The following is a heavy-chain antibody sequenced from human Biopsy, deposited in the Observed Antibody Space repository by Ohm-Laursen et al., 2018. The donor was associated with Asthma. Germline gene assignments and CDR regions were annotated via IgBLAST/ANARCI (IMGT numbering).Heavy chain of an antibody. D-gene: IGHD5-12*01. CDR3: QRGFNGDDCGY. J-gene: IGHJ4*02. CDR2: VKIKRHGGTT. Sequence: SLRLSCAATGFTFSESWMTWVRQAPGKGLEWDGHVKIKRHGGTTDLAEPVKGRFTISRDDSKNTLYLQMNSLKTEDTAVYYCQRGFNGDDCGYWGQGTLVTVSS. CDR1: GFTFSESW. V-gene: IGHV3-15*01.